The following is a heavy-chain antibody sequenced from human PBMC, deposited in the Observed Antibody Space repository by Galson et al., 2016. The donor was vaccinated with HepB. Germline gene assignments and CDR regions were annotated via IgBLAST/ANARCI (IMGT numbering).Heavy chain of an antibody. Sequence: GLEWVSTMTDSGGSTYYADSVKGRFTISRDNSKNTLFLQMNSLRVEDTAMYYCAKRTSHDYGALLDYWGQGTLVTVSS. D-gene: IGHD4-17*01. CDR3: AKRTSHDYGALLDY. J-gene: IGHJ4*02. V-gene: IGHV3-23*01. CDR2: MTDSGGST.